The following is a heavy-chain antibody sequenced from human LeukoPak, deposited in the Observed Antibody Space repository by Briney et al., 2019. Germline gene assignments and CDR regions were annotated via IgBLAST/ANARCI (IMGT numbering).Heavy chain of an antibody. CDR2: ISAYNGNT. D-gene: IGHD1-26*01. J-gene: IGHJ4*02. CDR3: ARSRWEYYFDY. CDR1: GGTFSSYA. V-gene: IGHV1-18*01. Sequence: VASVKVSCKASGGTFSSYAISWVRQAPGQGLEWMGWISAYNGNTNYAQKLQGRVTMTTDTSTSTAYMELRSLRSDDTAVYYCARSRWEYYFDYWGQGTLVTVSS.